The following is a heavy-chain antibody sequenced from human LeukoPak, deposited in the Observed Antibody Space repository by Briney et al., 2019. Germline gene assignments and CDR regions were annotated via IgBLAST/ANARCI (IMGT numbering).Heavy chain of an antibody. V-gene: IGHV4-39*01. D-gene: IGHD6-13*01. CDR2: IYCSGST. CDR1: GGSISSSSYY. Sequence: PSETLSLTCTVSGGSISSSSYYWSWIRQPPGKGLEWIGSIYCSGSTYYNPSLKSRVTISVDTSKNQFSLKLSSVTAADTAVYYCARQRHTALTAAGDSHFEYWGQGTLVTVSS. J-gene: IGHJ4*02. CDR3: ARQRHTALTAAGDSHFEY.